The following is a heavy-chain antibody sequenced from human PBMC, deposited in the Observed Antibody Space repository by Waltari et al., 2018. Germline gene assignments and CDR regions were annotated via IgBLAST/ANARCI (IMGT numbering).Heavy chain of an antibody. CDR3: ARTGARWLQFAAFDI. CDR1: RFTFRNYW. Sequence: EVLLVESGGGLVQTGGSLRLSCAASRFTFRNYWMNWVRQAPGKVLEWVANINQDGSEEYYVDSVKGRFTISRDNAKNSLYLEMKTLRAEDTAIYYCARTGARWLQFAAFDIWGQGTMVTVSS. CDR2: INQDGSEE. V-gene: IGHV3-7*01. D-gene: IGHD5-12*01. J-gene: IGHJ3*02.